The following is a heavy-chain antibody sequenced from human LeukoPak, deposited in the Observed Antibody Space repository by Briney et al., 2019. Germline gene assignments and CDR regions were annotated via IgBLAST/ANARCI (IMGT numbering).Heavy chain of an antibody. CDR2: INPSGGST. Sequence: ASVKVSCKASGYTFTSYYMHWVRQAPGQGLEWMGIINPSGGSTSYAQKFQGRVTMTRDTSTSTVYMELSSLRSEDTAVYYCARSYYDILTGYRFDYWGQGTLVTVSS. CDR1: GYTFTSYY. V-gene: IGHV1-46*01. J-gene: IGHJ4*02. CDR3: ARSYYDILTGYRFDY. D-gene: IGHD3-9*01.